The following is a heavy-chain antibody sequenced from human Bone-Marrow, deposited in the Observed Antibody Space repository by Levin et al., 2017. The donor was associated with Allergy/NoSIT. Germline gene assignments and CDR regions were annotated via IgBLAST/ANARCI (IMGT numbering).Heavy chain of an antibody. CDR2: IIPVFGSA. CDR3: ATVMHLKVSEYFQH. J-gene: IGHJ1*01. CDR1: GGTFSTYL. Sequence: EASVKVSCKASGGTFSTYLITWVRQAPGHGLEWMGGIIPVFGSANYAQKFVGRVTITADESTNTAYLELSSLRSEDTAFYYCATVMHLKVSEYFQHWGQGTLLTVTS. V-gene: IGHV1-69*13.